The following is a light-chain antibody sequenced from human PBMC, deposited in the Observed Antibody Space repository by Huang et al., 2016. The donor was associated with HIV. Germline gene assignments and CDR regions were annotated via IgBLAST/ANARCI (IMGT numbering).Light chain of an antibody. V-gene: IGKV3-15*01. J-gene: IGKJ2*01. CDR2: AAS. CDR1: QSVNTN. Sequence: VMMSQSPATLAASPGERVTLSCGASQSVNTNLAWYQQKPGQPPRLLIYAASTRATGVPARFAGSGSGTEFTLTIDSLQSDDFAVYYCQQYNKWPPEYTFGQGTKVDIK. CDR3: QQYNKWPPEYT.